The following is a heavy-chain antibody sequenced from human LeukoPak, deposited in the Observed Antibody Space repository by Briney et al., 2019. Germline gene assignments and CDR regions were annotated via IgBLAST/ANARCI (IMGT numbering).Heavy chain of an antibody. CDR1: GFTFSTYS. CDR2: ITSSTT. D-gene: IGHD3-16*01. CDR3: ARLRSYGYYYDGMDV. V-gene: IGHV3-48*04. Sequence: GGSLRLSCAASGFTFSTYSMNWVRQAPGKGLEWVSYITSSTTYYADSVKGRFTISRGNAKNSVYLQMNSLRAEDTAVYYCARLRSYGYYYDGMDVWGQGTTVTVSS. J-gene: IGHJ6*02.